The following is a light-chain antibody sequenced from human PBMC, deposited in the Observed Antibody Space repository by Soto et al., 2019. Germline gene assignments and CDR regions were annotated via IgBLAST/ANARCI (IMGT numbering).Light chain of an antibody. CDR2: AAS. J-gene: IGKJ1*01. Sequence: DIQMTQSPSSLSASVGDRVTITFLASQSIRRSLNWYQQKPGKAPKLLIYAASSLQSGVPSRFSGTGSGTDFTLTISSLQPEDFAIYYCQQSFNSPRTFGQGTKVDIK. CDR3: QQSFNSPRT. CDR1: QSIRRS. V-gene: IGKV1-39*01.